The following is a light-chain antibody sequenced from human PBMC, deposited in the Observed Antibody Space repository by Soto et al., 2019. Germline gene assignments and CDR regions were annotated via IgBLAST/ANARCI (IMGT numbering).Light chain of an antibody. V-gene: IGKV3-11*01. Sequence: EIVLTQSPGTLSLSPGDRATLYCRASQSVSHFLAWFQQKPGQAPRLLIYETSHRAPGTPARFSGSGSGTDFTLTISSLEAEDFALYFCQHRSSWPPTFGGGTKVDIK. CDR3: QHRSSWPPT. CDR1: QSVSHF. J-gene: IGKJ4*01. CDR2: ETS.